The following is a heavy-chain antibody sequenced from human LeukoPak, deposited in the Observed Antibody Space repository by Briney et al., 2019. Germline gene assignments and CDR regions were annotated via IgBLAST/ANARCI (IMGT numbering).Heavy chain of an antibody. CDR3: AKDGWFGVWKYYFDY. CDR1: GFTFDDYA. D-gene: IGHD3-3*01. J-gene: IGHJ4*02. Sequence: PGGSLRLSCAASGFTFDDYAMHWVRQAPGKGLEWVSLISWDGGSTYYADSVKGRFTISRDNSKNTLYLQMNSLRAEDTAVYYCAKDGWFGVWKYYFDYWGQGTLVTVSS. V-gene: IGHV3-43D*03. CDR2: ISWDGGST.